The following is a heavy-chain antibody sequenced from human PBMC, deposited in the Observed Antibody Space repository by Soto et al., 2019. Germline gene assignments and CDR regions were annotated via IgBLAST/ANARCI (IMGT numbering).Heavy chain of an antibody. CDR3: ARGGRPDYYDSGSNFDC. CDR2: ISYTGST. Sequence: QVHLQESGPGLVRPSQTLSLTCTVSGGSISSGGYYWSWIRQHPGKGLEWIGYISYTGSTYYNPSLKSRVTISVDTSKNQFSLKLTSVTAADTAVYYCARGGRPDYYDSGSNFDCWGQGTLVTVSS. CDR1: GGSISSGGYY. J-gene: IGHJ4*02. D-gene: IGHD3-10*01. V-gene: IGHV4-31*03.